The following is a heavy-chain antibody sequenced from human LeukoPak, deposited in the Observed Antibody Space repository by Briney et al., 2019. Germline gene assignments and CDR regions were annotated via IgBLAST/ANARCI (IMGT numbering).Heavy chain of an antibody. D-gene: IGHD2-2*01. V-gene: IGHV4-59*01. CDR2: IYYSGTT. CDR1: GGSISSYY. J-gene: IGHJ6*04. Sequence: SETLSLTCTVSGGSISSYYWSWLRQPPGKGLEGIGNIYYSGTTNYNPSLTNRVTISVDTSKNQFSMKLSSVTTADTTVYYCARGPSQLPTRKRYYYGMDVWGKGTTVTVSS. CDR3: ARGPSQLPTRKRYYYGMDV.